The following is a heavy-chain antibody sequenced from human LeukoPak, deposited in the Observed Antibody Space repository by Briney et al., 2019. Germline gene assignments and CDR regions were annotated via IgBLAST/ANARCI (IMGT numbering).Heavy chain of an antibody. CDR1: GGSISSSSYY. CDR3: ARHAEYNSGWHFYLDH. CDR2: IYYSGST. Sequence: SETLSLTCTVSGGSISSSSYYWGWIRQPPGKGLEWIGSIYYSGSTYYNPSLKSRVTMSIDTSKKQFSLRLNSVTAADTAVYYCARHAEYNSGWHFYLDHWGQGILVTVSS. J-gene: IGHJ4*02. V-gene: IGHV4-39*01. D-gene: IGHD6-19*01.